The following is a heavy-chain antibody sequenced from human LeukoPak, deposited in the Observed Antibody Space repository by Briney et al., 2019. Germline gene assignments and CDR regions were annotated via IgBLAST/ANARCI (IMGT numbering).Heavy chain of an antibody. Sequence: SVKVSCKASGGTFSSYAISWVRQAPGQGLEWMGRIIPILGIANYAQKFQGRVTITADKSTSTAYMGLSRLRSDDTAVYYCAKGRVVAGSKSLTYHWLDPWGQGTLVTVSS. CDR2: IIPILGIA. J-gene: IGHJ5*02. CDR1: GGTFSSYA. CDR3: AKGRVVAGSKSLTYHWLDP. D-gene: IGHD6-19*01. V-gene: IGHV1-69*04.